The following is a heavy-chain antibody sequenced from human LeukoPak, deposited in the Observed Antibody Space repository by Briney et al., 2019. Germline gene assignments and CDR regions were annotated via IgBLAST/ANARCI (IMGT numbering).Heavy chain of an antibody. CDR1: GYTFTGNN. J-gene: IGHJ4*02. CDR2: IHVKNGDT. V-gene: IGHV1-2*02. CDR3: ARASNTHYGGQFFDS. Sequence: GASVKVSCKASGYTFTGNNIHWVRQAPGQGLECLGWIHVKNGDTNYEQNFRGRVTMTMDTSTSTAYMELSGLRSDDTAVYYCARASNTHYGGQFFDSWGQGTLVAVSS. D-gene: IGHD3-16*01.